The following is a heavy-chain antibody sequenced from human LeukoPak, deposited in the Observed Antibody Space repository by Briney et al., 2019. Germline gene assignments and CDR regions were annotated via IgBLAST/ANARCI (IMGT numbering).Heavy chain of an antibody. J-gene: IGHJ5*02. CDR1: GGSISSYY. CDR3: AGTIAAAGAVGWFDP. D-gene: IGHD6-13*01. Sequence: SETLPLTCTVSGGSISSYYWSWIRQPPGKGLEWIGYIYYSGSTNYNPSLKSRVTISVDTSKNQFSLKLSSVTAADTAVYYCAGTIAAAGAVGWFDPWGQGTLVTVSS. V-gene: IGHV4-59*01. CDR2: IYYSGST.